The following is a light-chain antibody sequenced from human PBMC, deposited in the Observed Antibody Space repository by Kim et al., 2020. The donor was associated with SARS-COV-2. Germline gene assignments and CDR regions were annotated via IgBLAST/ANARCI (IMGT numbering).Light chain of an antibody. CDR1: HDISNW. Sequence: DIQMTQSPSSVSASVGDRVSITCRASHDISNWLAWYQQRTGKAPKLLIFGASRLQSAVPSRFSGSGSGTNFTLTISRLQPDDFATYYCQQGSAYPPTFGQGTKVDIK. V-gene: IGKV1D-12*01. CDR2: GAS. J-gene: IGKJ1*01. CDR3: QQGSAYPPT.